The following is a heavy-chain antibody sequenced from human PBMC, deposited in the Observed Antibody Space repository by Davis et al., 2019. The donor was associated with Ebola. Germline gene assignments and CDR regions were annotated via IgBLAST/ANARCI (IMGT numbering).Heavy chain of an antibody. V-gene: IGHV3-23*01. CDR2: INSDGSST. Sequence: GESLKISCAASGFTFSSYAMSWVRQAPGKGLEWVSRINSDGSSTSYADSVKGRFTISRDNSKNTLYLQMNSLRAEDTAVYYCAKGHGPAAPRGEVDYWGQGTLVTVSS. CDR1: GFTFSSYA. CDR3: AKGHGPAAPRGEVDY. J-gene: IGHJ4*02. D-gene: IGHD2-2*01.